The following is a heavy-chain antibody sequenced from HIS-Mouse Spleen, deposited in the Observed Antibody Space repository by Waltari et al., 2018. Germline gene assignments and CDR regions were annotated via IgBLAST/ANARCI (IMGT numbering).Heavy chain of an antibody. V-gene: IGHV4-39*07. Sequence: QLQLQESGPGLVNPSETLSLTCTVSGGSIRRSSYYWGRIRQPPGKGLEWIGSIYYSGSTYYNPSLKSRVTISVDTSKNQFSLKLSSVTAADTAVYYCAREIPYSSSWYDWYFDLWGRGTLVTVSS. CDR3: AREIPYSSSWYDWYFDL. J-gene: IGHJ2*01. CDR1: GGSIRRSSYY. D-gene: IGHD6-13*01. CDR2: IYYSGST.